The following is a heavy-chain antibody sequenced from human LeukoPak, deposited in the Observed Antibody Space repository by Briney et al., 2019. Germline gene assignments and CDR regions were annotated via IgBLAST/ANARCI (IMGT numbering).Heavy chain of an antibody. CDR1: GDSVRSSSYN. Sequence: PSETLSLTCTVSGDSVRSSSYNWGWIRQPPGKGLEWIGSIHYTGTTYYNPSLKSRVTISIDTSKNYFSLRLSSVTAADTALYCCARTGGSFYFYYYMDVWGKGTTVTVSS. D-gene: IGHD1-26*01. CDR3: ARTGGSFYFYYYMDV. V-gene: IGHV4-39*07. CDR2: IHYTGTT. J-gene: IGHJ6*03.